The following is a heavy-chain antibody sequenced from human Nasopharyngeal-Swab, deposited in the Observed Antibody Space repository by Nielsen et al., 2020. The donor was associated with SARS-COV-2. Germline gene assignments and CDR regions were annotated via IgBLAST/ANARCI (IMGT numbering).Heavy chain of an antibody. D-gene: IGHD5-18*01. CDR3: AREPRYSYGLFDP. Sequence: ASVKVSCKASGYTFTGYYMHWVRQAPGQGLEWMGRINPNSGGTNYAQKFQGRVTMTRDTSISTAYMELSRLRSDDTAVYYCAREPRYSYGLFDPWGQRTLVTVSS. CDR1: GYTFTGYY. CDR2: INPNSGGT. V-gene: IGHV1-2*06. J-gene: IGHJ5*02.